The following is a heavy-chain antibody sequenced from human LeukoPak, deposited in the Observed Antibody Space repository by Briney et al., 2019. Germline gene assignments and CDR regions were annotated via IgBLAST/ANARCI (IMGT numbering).Heavy chain of an antibody. D-gene: IGHD3-16*01. CDR3: ATYIWARHFEY. V-gene: IGHV4-59*01. CDR1: GASMNSYY. J-gene: IGHJ4*02. Sequence: SETLSLTCSVSGASMNSYYWSWIRQPPGKGLEWIGYIYHNGDTNFNPSLRSRVTISMDTSKNQFSLTLSSVSAADTAIYFCATYIWARHFEYWGQGTLGTVSS. CDR2: IYHNGDT.